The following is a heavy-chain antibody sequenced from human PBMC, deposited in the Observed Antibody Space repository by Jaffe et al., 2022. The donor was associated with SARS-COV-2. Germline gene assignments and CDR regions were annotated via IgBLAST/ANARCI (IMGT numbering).Heavy chain of an antibody. D-gene: IGHD3-10*01. Sequence: QVQLQESGPGLVKPSQTLSLTCTVSGGSISSGSYYWSWIRQPAGKGLEWIGRIYTSGSTNYNPSLKSRVTISVDTSKNQFSLKLSSVTAADTAVYYCARGGDVPVIYGMDVWGQGTTVTVSS. V-gene: IGHV4-61*02. CDR3: ARGGDVPVIYGMDV. CDR1: GGSISSGSYY. CDR2: IYTSGST. J-gene: IGHJ6*02.